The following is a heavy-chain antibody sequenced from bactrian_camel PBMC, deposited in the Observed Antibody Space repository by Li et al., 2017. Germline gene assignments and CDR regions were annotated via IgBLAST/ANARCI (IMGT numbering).Heavy chain of an antibody. CDR2: IQAAGNT. D-gene: IGHD3*01. J-gene: IGHJ4*01. Sequence: HVQLVESGGGSVQAGGSLRLTCVVSGPTYATGCLGWIREAPGKEREGLAAIQAAGNTYYADSVKGRATISRDNAKNTMYLQMNNLRPVDTAMYYCVASFLFCYQNGYDRARGRADYNFKGQGTQVTVS. V-gene: IGHV3S55*01. CDR1: GPTYATGC.